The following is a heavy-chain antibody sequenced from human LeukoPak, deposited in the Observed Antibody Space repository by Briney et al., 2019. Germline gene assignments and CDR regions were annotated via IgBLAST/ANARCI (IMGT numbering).Heavy chain of an antibody. CDR1: GFTVSSNY. CDR2: IYSGGST. CDR3: ARTVGRSGWYDAYHYGMDV. D-gene: IGHD6-19*01. Sequence: PGGSLRLSCAASGFTVSSNYMRWVRQAPGKGLEWVSVIYSGGSTYYADSVKGRFTISRDNSKNTLYLQMNSLRAEDTAVYYCARTVGRSGWYDAYHYGMDVWGQGTTVTVSS. J-gene: IGHJ6*02. V-gene: IGHV3-53*01.